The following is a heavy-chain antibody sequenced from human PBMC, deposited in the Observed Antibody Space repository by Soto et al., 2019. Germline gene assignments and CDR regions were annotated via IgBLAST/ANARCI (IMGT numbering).Heavy chain of an antibody. CDR1: GFTFSSYW. CDR2: INSDGSST. CDR3: ARDYDILTGYSHFDY. J-gene: IGHJ4*02. Sequence: GGTLRLSCAASGFTFSSYWMHWVRQAPGKGLVWVSRINSDGSSTSYAASVKGRFTISRDNAKNTLYLQMNSLRAEDTAVYYCARDYDILTGYSHFDYWGQGTLVTVSS. D-gene: IGHD3-9*01. V-gene: IGHV3-74*01.